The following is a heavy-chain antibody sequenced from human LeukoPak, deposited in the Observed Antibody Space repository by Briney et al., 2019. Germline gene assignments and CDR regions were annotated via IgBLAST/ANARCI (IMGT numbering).Heavy chain of an antibody. D-gene: IGHD1-26*01. CDR1: GYTFTGYY. J-gene: IGHJ4*02. CDR3: VGIRASGSYYDFDY. Sequence: ASVKVSCKASGYTFTGYYMHWVRQAPGQGLEWMGWINPNSGGTNYAQKFQGRVTMTRDTSISTAYMELSRLRSDDTAVYYCVGIRASGSYYDFDYWGQGTLVTVSS. CDR2: INPNSGGT. V-gene: IGHV1-2*02.